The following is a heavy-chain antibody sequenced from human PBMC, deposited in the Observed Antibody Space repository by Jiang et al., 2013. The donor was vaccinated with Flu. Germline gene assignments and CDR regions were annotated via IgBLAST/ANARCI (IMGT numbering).Heavy chain of an antibody. D-gene: IGHD3-9*01. CDR2: ISSGSTYI. Sequence: VQLLESGGGLVSRGGSLRLSCAASGFAFSTYSMNWVRQAPGKGLEWVSSISSGSTYIYYADSMKGRFTISRDNARNSLYLQMNSLRAEDTAVYYCATGLNDILTGYVYVMDVWGQGTTVTVSS. CDR1: GFAFSTYS. V-gene: IGHV3-21*01. CDR3: ATGLNDILTGYVYVMDV. J-gene: IGHJ6*02.